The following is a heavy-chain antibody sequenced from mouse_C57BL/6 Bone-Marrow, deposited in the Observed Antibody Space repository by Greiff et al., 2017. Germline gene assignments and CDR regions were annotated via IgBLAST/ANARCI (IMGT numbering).Heavy chain of an antibody. Sequence: QVQLQQPGAELVRPGTSVKLSCKASGYTFTSYWMHWVKQRPGQGLEWIGVIDPSDSYTNYNQKFKGKATLTVDTSSSTAYMQLSSLTSEDSAVYYCARGGYYYGSSPYWYFDVWGTGTTVTVSS. CDR3: ARGGYYYGSSPYWYFDV. J-gene: IGHJ1*03. CDR2: IDPSDSYT. D-gene: IGHD1-1*01. V-gene: IGHV1-59*01. CDR1: GYTFTSYW.